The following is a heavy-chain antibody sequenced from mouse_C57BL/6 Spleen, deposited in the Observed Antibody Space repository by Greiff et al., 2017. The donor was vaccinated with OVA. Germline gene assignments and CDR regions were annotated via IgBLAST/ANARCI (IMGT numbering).Heavy chain of an antibody. Sequence: EVQLQQSGPKLVKPGASVKISCKASGYSFTDYNMNWVKQSNGKSLEWIGVINPNYGTTSYNQKFKGKATLTVDQSSSTAYMQLNSMTSEDSAVYYCARSDGSSYVGYFDVWGTGTTVTVSS. CDR3: ARSDGSSYVGYFDV. D-gene: IGHD1-1*01. J-gene: IGHJ1*03. CDR1: GYSFTDYN. CDR2: INPNYGTT. V-gene: IGHV1-39*01.